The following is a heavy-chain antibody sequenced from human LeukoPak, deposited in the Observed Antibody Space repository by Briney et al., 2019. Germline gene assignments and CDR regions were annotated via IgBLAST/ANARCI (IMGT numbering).Heavy chain of an antibody. CDR2: IGSYNGNT. CDR3: ARGLMITFGKGIVKEEYYYSGMDV. D-gene: IGHD3-16*01. Sequence: ASVKVSCKASGYTFTGYYMHWVRQAPGQGLEWMGWIGSYNGNTNYAQKLQGRVTMTTDTSTSTAYMELRSLKSDDTAVYYCARGLMITFGKGIVKEEYYYSGMDVWGQGTTVTVSS. CDR1: GYTFTGYY. V-gene: IGHV1-18*04. J-gene: IGHJ6*02.